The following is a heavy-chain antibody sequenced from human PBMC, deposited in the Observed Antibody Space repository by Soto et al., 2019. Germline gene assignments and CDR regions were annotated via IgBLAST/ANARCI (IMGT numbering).Heavy chain of an antibody. CDR3: ARVSVHCSSTSCYPYFWY. CDR2: INAGNGNT. Sequence: ASVKVSCKASGYTFTSYAMHWVRQAPGQRLEWMGWINAGNGNTKYSQKFQGRVTITRDTSASTAYMELSSLRSEDTAVYYCARVSVHCSSTSCYPYFWYWGQGTLVTVSS. J-gene: IGHJ4*02. D-gene: IGHD2-2*01. V-gene: IGHV1-3*01. CDR1: GYTFTSYA.